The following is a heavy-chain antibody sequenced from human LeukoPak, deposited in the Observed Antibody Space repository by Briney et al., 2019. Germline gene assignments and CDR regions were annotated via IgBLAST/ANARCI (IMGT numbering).Heavy chain of an antibody. V-gene: IGHV3-53*01. D-gene: IGHD2-2*01. Sequence: PGGSLRLSCAASGFTVSSNYINWVRQAPGKGLEWVSVLYSGGDTYYADSVKGRFTVSRDNSKNTLYPQMNSLGAEDTAVYYCARDTSGYCSTSRCYGSWYFDLWGRGTLVTVSS. CDR1: GFTVSSNY. J-gene: IGHJ2*01. CDR3: ARDTSGYCSTSRCYGSWYFDL. CDR2: LYSGGDT.